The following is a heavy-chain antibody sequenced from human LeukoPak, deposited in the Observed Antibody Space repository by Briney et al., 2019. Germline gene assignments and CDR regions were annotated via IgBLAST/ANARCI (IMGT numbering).Heavy chain of an antibody. CDR2: IYYSGST. CDR3: ARVYCSGGSCYVDY. D-gene: IGHD2-15*01. J-gene: IGHJ4*02. CDR1: GGSISGYY. V-gene: IGHV4-59*01. Sequence: SETLSLTCTVSGGSISGYYWSWIRQPPGKGLEWIGYIYYSGSTNYNPSLKSRVTISVDTSKNQFSLKLSSVTAADTAVYYCARVYCSGGSCYVDYWGQGTLVTVSS.